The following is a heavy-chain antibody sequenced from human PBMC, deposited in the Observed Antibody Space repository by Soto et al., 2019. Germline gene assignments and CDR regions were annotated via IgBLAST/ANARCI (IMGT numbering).Heavy chain of an antibody. CDR1: GFTFSNYG. D-gene: IGHD5-12*01. V-gene: IGHV3-33*01. CDR3: ARDQSGYNHLGDD. CDR2: IWYDGGYK. Sequence: QVQLVESGGGVVQPGRSLRLSCAASGFTFSNYGMHWVRQAPGKGLEWVAVIWYDGGYKYADSVKGRFTISRDNSKNTLYLQMDSLRVEDTAVYYCARDQSGYNHLGDDWGQGTLVAVSS. J-gene: IGHJ4*02.